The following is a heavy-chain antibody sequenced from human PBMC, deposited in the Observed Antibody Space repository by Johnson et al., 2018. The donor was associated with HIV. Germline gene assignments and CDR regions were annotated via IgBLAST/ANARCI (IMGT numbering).Heavy chain of an antibody. CDR3: AKDREWLVPTPLDAFDI. V-gene: IGHV3-30*04. J-gene: IGHJ3*02. Sequence: QVQLVESGGGVVQPGRSLRLSCAASGFTFSSYAMHWVRPAPGKGLEWVAVISYDGSIKYYGDSVKGRFTISRDNSKNTLYLQMNSLRAEDTAVYYCAKDREWLVPTPLDAFDIWGQGTMVTVSS. CDR1: GFTFSSYA. D-gene: IGHD6-19*01. CDR2: ISYDGSIK.